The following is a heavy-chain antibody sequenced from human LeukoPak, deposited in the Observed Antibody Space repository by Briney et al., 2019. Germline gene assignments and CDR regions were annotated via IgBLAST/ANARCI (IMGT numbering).Heavy chain of an antibody. Sequence: KPSETLSLTCAVYGGSFSGYYWTWIRQPPGKGLEWIGEIYHSGSTNYNPSLKGRVTISLDTSKNQFSLKLNSVAAADTAVYYCARGRYDSGGLYLDYWGQGTLVTVSS. CDR2: IYHSGST. CDR3: ARGRYDSGGLYLDY. D-gene: IGHD3-22*01. CDR1: GGSFSGYY. V-gene: IGHV4-34*01. J-gene: IGHJ4*02.